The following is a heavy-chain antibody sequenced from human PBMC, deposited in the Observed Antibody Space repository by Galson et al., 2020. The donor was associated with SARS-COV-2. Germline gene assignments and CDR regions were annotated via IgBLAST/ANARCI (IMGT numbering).Heavy chain of an antibody. CDR2: ITVGGST. CDR1: GFTVSSSY. J-gene: IGHJ6*03. CDR3: AKREQNDYYMEV. D-gene: IGHD1-26*01. V-gene: IGHV3-53*01. Sequence: GESLKISCAASGFTVSSSYMSWVRQAPGKGLEWVSSITVGGSTFNADSVKGRFTISRDNSKNTLYLQMNSLRVEDTAVYYCAKREQNDYYMEVWGKGTTVTVS.